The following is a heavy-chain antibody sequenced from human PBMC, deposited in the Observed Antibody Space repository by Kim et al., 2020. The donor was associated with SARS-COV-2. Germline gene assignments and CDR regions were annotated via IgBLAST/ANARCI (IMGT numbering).Heavy chain of an antibody. CDR1: GYTLTELS. CDR2: FDPEDGET. V-gene: IGHV1-24*01. Sequence: ASVKVSCKVSGYTLTELSMHWLRQAPGKGLEWMGGFDPEDGETIYAQKFQGRVTMTEDTSTDTAYMELSRLRSEDTAVYYCATGPPMQFGWLDPWGHGTLVTVSS. D-gene: IGHD3-10*01. J-gene: IGHJ5*02. CDR3: ATGPPMQFGWLDP.